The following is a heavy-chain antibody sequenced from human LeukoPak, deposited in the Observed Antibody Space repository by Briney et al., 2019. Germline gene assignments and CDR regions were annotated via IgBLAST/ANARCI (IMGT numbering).Heavy chain of an antibody. CDR1: GGSFSGYY. J-gene: IGHJ4*02. CDR3: ATVGGAAAGGGNFDY. Sequence: PSETLSLTCAVYGGSFSGYYWSWIRQPPGKGLEWIGEINHSGSTNYNPSLKSRVTISVDTSKNQFSLKLSSVTAADTAVYYCATVGGAAAGGGNFDYWGQGTLVTVSP. V-gene: IGHV4-34*01. D-gene: IGHD6-13*01. CDR2: INHSGST.